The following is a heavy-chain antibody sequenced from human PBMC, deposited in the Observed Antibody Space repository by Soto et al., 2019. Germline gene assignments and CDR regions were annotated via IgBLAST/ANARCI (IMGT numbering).Heavy chain of an antibody. CDR1: GFTFTNYW. V-gene: IGHV3-74*01. J-gene: IGHJ3*02. Sequence: PGGSLRLSCAASGFTFTNYWMHWVRQAPGKGLVWVSRIDSDGSSTVYVDSVKGRFTISRDNAKNTLYLQMNSLRAEDTALYYCAKDERGSTGQNAFDIWGQGTMVTVSS. CDR3: AKDERGSTGQNAFDI. D-gene: IGHD1-26*01. CDR2: IDSDGSST.